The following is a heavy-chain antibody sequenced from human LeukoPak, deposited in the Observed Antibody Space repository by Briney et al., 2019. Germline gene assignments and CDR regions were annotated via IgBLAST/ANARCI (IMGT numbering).Heavy chain of an antibody. J-gene: IGHJ6*03. Sequence: GGSLRLSCAASGFTFSDYYMSWIRQAPGKGLEWVSSITTTSSYIYYADSVKGRFTISRDNAMNSLYLEMNSLRAEDTAVYYCTRGSSWSQYYYYYYMDVWGEGTTVTVSS. CDR2: ITTTSSYI. D-gene: IGHD6-19*01. CDR1: GFTFSDYY. V-gene: IGHV3-11*06. CDR3: TRGSSWSQYYYYYYMDV.